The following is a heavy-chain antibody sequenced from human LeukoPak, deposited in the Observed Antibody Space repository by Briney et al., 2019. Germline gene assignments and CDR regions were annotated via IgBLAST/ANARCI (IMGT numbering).Heavy chain of an antibody. CDR2: IYYSGST. J-gene: IGHJ4*02. Sequence: PSETLSLTCTVSGGSISSSSYYWGWIRQPPGKGLEWIGSIYYSGSTNYNPSLKSRVTISVDTSKNQFSLKLSAVTAADTAVYYCARHEFDSGSLPYFDYWGQGILVTVSS. CDR1: GGSISSSSYY. D-gene: IGHD3-10*01. CDR3: ARHEFDSGSLPYFDY. V-gene: IGHV4-39*01.